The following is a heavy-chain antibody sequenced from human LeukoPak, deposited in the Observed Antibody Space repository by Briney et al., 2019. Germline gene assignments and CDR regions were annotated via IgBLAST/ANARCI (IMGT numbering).Heavy chain of an antibody. Sequence: ASVKVSCKASGGTFSSYAISWVRQAPGQGLEWMGWISAYNGNTNYAQKLQGRVTMTTDTSTSTAYMELRSLRSDDTAVYYCAIGLLRLYYFDYWGQGTLVTVSS. V-gene: IGHV1-18*01. CDR1: GGTFSSYA. CDR3: AIGLLRLYYFDY. CDR2: ISAYNGNT. J-gene: IGHJ4*02. D-gene: IGHD3-10*01.